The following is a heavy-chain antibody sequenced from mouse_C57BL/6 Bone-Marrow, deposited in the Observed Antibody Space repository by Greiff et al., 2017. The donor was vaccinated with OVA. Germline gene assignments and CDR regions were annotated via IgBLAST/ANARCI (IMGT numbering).Heavy chain of an antibody. CDR1: GFNIKDDY. V-gene: IGHV14-4*01. Sequence: EVKLQESGAELVRPGASVKLSCTASGFNIKDDYMHWVKQRPEQGLEWIGWIDPENGDTEYASKFQGKATITADTSSNTAYLQLSSLTSEDTAVYYCTVYDYEVAYWGQGTLVTVSA. CDR3: TVYDYEVAY. D-gene: IGHD2-4*01. J-gene: IGHJ3*01. CDR2: IDPENGDT.